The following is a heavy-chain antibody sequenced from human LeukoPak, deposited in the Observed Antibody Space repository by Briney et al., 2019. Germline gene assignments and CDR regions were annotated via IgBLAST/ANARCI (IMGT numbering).Heavy chain of an antibody. D-gene: IGHD5-12*01. Sequence: ASVKVSCKASGYTFTSYYMHWVRQAPGQGLEWMGIIDPSGGGTSYAQKFQGRVTMTRDTSTSTVYMELSSLTSEDTAVYYCARTLILASSRGSGYVLDYWGQGTLVTVSS. V-gene: IGHV1-46*01. CDR1: GYTFTSYY. CDR3: ARTLILASSRGSGYVLDY. CDR2: IDPSGGGT. J-gene: IGHJ4*02.